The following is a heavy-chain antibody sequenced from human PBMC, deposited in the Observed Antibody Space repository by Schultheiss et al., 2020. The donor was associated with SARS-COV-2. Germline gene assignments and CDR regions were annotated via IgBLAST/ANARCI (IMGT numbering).Heavy chain of an antibody. CDR2: ISAYNGTS. V-gene: IGHV1-18*01. D-gene: IGHD4-11*01. CDR1: GYTFTSYG. Sequence: GESLKISCKASGYTFTSYGVSWVRQAPGQGLEWLGWISAYNGTSNYAQKFQGRVTVSTDTSTSTAYMELRSLRSDDTAVYYCARDGLQSFNYYYGMDVWGQGTTVTVSS. J-gene: IGHJ6*02. CDR3: ARDGLQSFNYYYGMDV.